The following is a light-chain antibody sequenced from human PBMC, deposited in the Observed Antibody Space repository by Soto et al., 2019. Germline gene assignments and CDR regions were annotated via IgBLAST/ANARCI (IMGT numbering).Light chain of an antibody. V-gene: IGLV1-44*01. CDR3: AAWDDSLNGPV. Sequence: QLVLTQPPSASGTPGQRVTISCSGSSSNIGSNTVNWYQQLPGTAPKPLIYSNNQRPSGVPDRFSGSKSGTSASLAISGLQSEDEADYYCAAWDDSLNGPVFGGGTKVTVL. CDR2: SNN. J-gene: IGLJ3*02. CDR1: SSNIGSNT.